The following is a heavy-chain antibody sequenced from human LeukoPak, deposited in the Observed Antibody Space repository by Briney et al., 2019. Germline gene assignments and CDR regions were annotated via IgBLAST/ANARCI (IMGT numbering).Heavy chain of an antibody. V-gene: IGHV1-8*01. CDR1: GYTFTSYD. D-gene: IGHD3-22*01. Sequence: ASVTVSCKASGYTFTSYDINWVRQAPGQGLEWMGWMNPNSGNTGYAQKFQGRVTMTRNTSISTAYMELSSLRSEDTAVYYCAREPGYDSSGYYPEWGQGTLVTVSS. J-gene: IGHJ4*02. CDR3: AREPGYDSSGYYPE. CDR2: MNPNSGNT.